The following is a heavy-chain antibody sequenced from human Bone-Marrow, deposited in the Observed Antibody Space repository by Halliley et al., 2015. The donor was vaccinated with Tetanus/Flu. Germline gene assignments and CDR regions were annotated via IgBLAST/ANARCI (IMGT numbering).Heavy chain of an antibody. Sequence: GKGLGWVGEIFRDGSTHFNSSLKRRVTMSVDKPNTHFSLMVPSVTAADTAFYYCARSGRTRSDYWGQGTLVIVSS. V-gene: IGHV4-4*02. CDR3: ARSGRTRSDY. CDR2: IFRDGST. J-gene: IGHJ4*02.